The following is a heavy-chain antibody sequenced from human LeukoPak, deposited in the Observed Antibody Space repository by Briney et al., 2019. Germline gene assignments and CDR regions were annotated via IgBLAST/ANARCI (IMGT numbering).Heavy chain of an antibody. CDR2: INHSGST. Sequence: SETLSLPCAVYGGSFSGYYLSWIRQPPGKGLEWIGEINHSGSTNYNPSLKSRVTISVDTSKNQFSLKLSSVTAADTAVYYCARGRDYYGSGARYYMVVWGKGTTVTVSS. J-gene: IGHJ6*03. CDR3: ARGRDYYGSGARYYMVV. V-gene: IGHV4-34*01. CDR1: GGSFSGYY. D-gene: IGHD3-10*01.